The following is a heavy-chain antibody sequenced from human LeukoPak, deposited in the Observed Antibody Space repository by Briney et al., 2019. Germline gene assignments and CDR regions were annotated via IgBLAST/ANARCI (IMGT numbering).Heavy chain of an antibody. J-gene: IGHJ4*02. CDR1: GYTFTSYG. Sequence: GASVKVSCKASGYTFTSYGISWVRQAPGQGLEWMGWISAYNGNTNYAQKLQGRVTMTTDTSTSTAYMELRSLRSDDTAVYYCAREESDDYVWGSYRYNQGPFDYWGPGTLVTVSS. CDR3: AREESDDYVWGSYRYNQGPFDY. CDR2: ISAYNGNT. V-gene: IGHV1-18*01. D-gene: IGHD3-16*02.